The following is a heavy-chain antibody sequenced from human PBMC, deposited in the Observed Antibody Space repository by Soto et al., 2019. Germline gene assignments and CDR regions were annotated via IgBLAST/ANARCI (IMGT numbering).Heavy chain of an antibody. CDR3: ARAPLIYITIFGVAPRRYFDY. CDR2: IYYSGST. CDR1: GGSISSSSYY. V-gene: IGHV4-39*07. D-gene: IGHD3-3*01. J-gene: IGHJ4*02. Sequence: SETLSLTCTVSGGSISSSSYYWGWIRQPPGKGLEWIGEIYYSGSTNYNPSLKSRVTISVDTSKNQFSLKLSSVTAADTAVYYCARAPLIYITIFGVAPRRYFDYWGQGTLVTVSS.